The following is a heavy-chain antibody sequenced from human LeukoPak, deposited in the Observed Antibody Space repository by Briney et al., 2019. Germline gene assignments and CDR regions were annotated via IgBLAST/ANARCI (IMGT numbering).Heavy chain of an antibody. V-gene: IGHV4-59*01. CDR1: GGSISGWY. D-gene: IGHD2-21*02. CDR2: IYGSGYT. CDR3: ARGAYCGGDCYYGHAFDI. Sequence: SETLSLTCTVSGGSISGWYWSWIRQPPGKGLEWIGYIYGSGYTNYNPSLKSRVTMSIDTSKNHFSLKLTSVTAADTATYYCARGAYCGGDCYYGHAFDIWGQGTMVTVSS. J-gene: IGHJ3*02.